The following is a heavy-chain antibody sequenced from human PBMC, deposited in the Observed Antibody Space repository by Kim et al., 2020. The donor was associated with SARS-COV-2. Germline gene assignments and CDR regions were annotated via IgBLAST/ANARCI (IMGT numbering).Heavy chain of an antibody. CDR3: ARGSNVGDTAMVPQSYYYYYGMDV. D-gene: IGHD5-18*01. CDR1: GGSISSYY. V-gene: IGHV4-59*01. Sequence: SETLSLTCTVSGGSISSYYWSWIRQPPGKGLEWIGYIYYSGSTNYNPSLKSRVTISVDTSKNQFSLKLSSVTAADTAVYYCARGSNVGDTAMVPQSYYYYYGMDVWGQGTTVTVSS. CDR2: IYYSGST. J-gene: IGHJ6*02.